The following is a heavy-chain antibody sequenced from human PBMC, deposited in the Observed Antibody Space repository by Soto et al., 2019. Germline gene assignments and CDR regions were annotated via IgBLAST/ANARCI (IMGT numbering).Heavy chain of an antibody. CDR1: GFTFSDHY. CDR3: ARGSYGEDDAFDI. V-gene: IGHV3-72*01. D-gene: IGHD4-17*01. Sequence: ESGGVLVQPGGSLRLSCAASGFTFSDHYMDWVRQAPGKGLEWVGRTRNKANSYTTEYAASVKGRFTISRDDSKNSLYLQMNSLKTEDTAVYYCARGSYGEDDAFDIWGQGTMVTVSS. CDR2: TRNKANSYTT. J-gene: IGHJ3*02.